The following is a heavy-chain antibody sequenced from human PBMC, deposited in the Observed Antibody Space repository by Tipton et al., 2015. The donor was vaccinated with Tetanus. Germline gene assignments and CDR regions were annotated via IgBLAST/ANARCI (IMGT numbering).Heavy chain of an antibody. CDR1: GYTFTGYY. D-gene: IGHD6-25*01. CDR2: TTPNSGGT. J-gene: IGHJ5*02. Sequence: QSGAEVKKPGASVKVSCKASGYTFTGYYMHWGRQAPGQGLEWRGWTTPNSGGTNYAQKFQARVTMTRDTSISTAYMELSRLRSDDTAVYYCARETGGLYRWGQGTLVTVSS. CDR3: ARETGGLYR. V-gene: IGHV1-2*02.